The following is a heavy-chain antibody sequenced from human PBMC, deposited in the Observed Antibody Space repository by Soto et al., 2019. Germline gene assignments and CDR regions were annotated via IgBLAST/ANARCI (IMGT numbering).Heavy chain of an antibody. CDR1: GFTVSNNY. CDR2: IYSGGYT. J-gene: IGHJ4*02. D-gene: IGHD3-22*01. CDR3: AKGSSGYYDTFEY. Sequence: GGSLRLSCAVSGFTVSNNYMSWVRQAPGKGLEGVSVIYSGGYTAYGDSVKGRFTISRDNSKSTMYLQMNSLRAEDTAVYYCAKGSSGYYDTFEYCGQGPLVTVYS. V-gene: IGHV3-53*01.